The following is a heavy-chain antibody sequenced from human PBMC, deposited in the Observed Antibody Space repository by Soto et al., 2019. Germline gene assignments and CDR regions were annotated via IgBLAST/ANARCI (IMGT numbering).Heavy chain of an antibody. D-gene: IGHD5-12*01. CDR2: IGAAGDT. V-gene: IGHV3-13*01. J-gene: IGHJ6*02. CDR1: GFTFNNYD. CDR3: ARDSGYDLTQPGMDV. Sequence: GGSLRLSCAASGFTFNNYDMHWVRQATGKGLEWVAVIGAAGDTHYPGSVKGRFTISRENGKNSVCLQMNSLRAGDTAIYYCARDSGYDLTQPGMDVWGQGTTVTVSS.